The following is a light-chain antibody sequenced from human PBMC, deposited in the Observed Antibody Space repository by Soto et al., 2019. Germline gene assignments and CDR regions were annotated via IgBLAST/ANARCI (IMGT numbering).Light chain of an antibody. CDR1: QSVSNY. CDR2: GVS. J-gene: IGKJ5*01. CDR3: QQYESWPIT. Sequence: EIVLTQSPATLSLAPGERATLSCRASQSVSNYLAWYVQKPGQAPRRLMYGVSTWGTGVTARFSGSGSGTEFTLTISSLQSEDFAIYYCQQYESWPITFGQGTRLEIK. V-gene: IGKV3D-15*01.